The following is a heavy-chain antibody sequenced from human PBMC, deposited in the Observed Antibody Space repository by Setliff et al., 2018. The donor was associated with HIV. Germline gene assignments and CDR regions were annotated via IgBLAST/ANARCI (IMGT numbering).Heavy chain of an antibody. CDR2: IIPILGTT. D-gene: IGHD5-18*01. Sequence: SVKVSCKASGGTFSSYGLSWVRLAPGQGLEWMGGIIPILGTTNYAQKIQGRVKFSADESTGTAYMDLTRLRVDDTAIYYCARGTWMQARWWFDSWGQGTQVTVSS. CDR3: ARGTWMQARWWFDS. CDR1: GGTFSSYG. J-gene: IGHJ5*01. V-gene: IGHV1-69*13.